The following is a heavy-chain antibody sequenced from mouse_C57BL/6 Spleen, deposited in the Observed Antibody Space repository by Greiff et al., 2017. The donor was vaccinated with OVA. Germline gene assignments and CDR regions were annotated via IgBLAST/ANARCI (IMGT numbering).Heavy chain of an antibody. V-gene: IGHV5-16*01. CDR1: GFTFSDYY. J-gene: IGHJ4*01. Sequence: EVQRVESEGGLVQPGSSMKLSCTASGFTFSDYYMAWVRQVPEKGLEWVANINYDGSSTYYLDSLKSRFIISRDNAKNILYLQMSSLKSEDTATYYCARVRSNYDYYAMDYWGQGTSVTVSS. D-gene: IGHD2-5*01. CDR3: ARVRSNYDYYAMDY. CDR2: INYDGSST.